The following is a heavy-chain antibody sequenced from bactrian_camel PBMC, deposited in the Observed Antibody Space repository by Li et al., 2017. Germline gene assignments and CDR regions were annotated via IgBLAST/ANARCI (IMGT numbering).Heavy chain of an antibody. CDR3: AAGGPVSGDEQLRRKREIPLKIPIFRCVASQIGWLNY. Sequence: QVQLVESGGGLFQPGGSLRPSCQAPGLTSGHSSMAGFRKPPGKEREGVDTIEADGTTSYEESVKGRFTISKDNAKNTLYLQMNSLKPEDTAMYYCAAGGPVSGDEQLRRKREIPLKIPIFRCVASQIGWLNYKGQGTQVTVS. V-gene: IGHV3S61*01. J-gene: IGHJ4*01. D-gene: IGHD4*01. CDR2: IEADGTT. CDR1: GLTSGHSS.